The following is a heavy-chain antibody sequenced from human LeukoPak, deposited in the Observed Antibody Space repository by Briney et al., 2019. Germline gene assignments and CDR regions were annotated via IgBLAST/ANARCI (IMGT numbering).Heavy chain of an antibody. J-gene: IGHJ4*02. D-gene: IGHD3-22*01. CDR1: GYTFTSYG. V-gene: IGHV1-18*01. Sequence: GAXVKVSCKASGYTFTSYGISWVRQAPGQGVEGMGWISAYNGNTNYAQKLQGRVTMTTETSTRTAYMEMRRLRYDDTAVYYCARDPRRRYYDSSGYYRWFDYWGQGTLVTVSS. CDR3: ARDPRRRYYDSSGYYRWFDY. CDR2: ISAYNGNT.